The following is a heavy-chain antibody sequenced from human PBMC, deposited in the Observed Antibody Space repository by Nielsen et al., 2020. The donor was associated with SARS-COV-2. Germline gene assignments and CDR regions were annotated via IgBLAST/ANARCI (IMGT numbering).Heavy chain of an antibody. J-gene: IGHJ6*03. CDR3: ARGVGWLLSYYYYMDV. V-gene: IGHV4-39*07. CDR2: IYYSGST. CDR1: GGSVSSIIYY. Sequence: SETLSLTCTVSGGSVSSIIYYWGWIRQPPGKGLEWIGSIYYSGSTYYNPSLKSRVTISVDTSKNQFSLKLSSVTAADTAVYYCARGVGWLLSYYYYMDVWGKGTTVTVSS. D-gene: IGHD5-12*01.